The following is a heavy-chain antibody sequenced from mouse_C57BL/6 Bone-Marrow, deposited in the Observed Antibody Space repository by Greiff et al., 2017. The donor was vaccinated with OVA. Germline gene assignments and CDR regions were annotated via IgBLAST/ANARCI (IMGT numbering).Heavy chain of an antibody. CDR2: IDPETGGT. CDR1: GYTFTDHT. J-gene: IGHJ4*01. Sequence: QVQLKESDAELVKPGASVKISCKVSGYTFTDHTIHWMKQTPVHGLEWIGAIDPETGGTAYNQKFKGKAILTADKSSSTAYMELRSLTSEDSAVYDCTKEILLRSYAMDYWGQGTSVTVSS. V-gene: IGHV1-15*01. D-gene: IGHD1-1*01. CDR3: TKEILLRSYAMDY.